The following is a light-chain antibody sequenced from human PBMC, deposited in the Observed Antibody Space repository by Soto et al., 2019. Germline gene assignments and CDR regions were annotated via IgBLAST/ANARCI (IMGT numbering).Light chain of an antibody. Sequence: EIVLTQSPGTLSLSPGERATLSCRASQSVSSSYLAWYQQKPGQAPRLLIYGASSRATGIPDRFSGSGSGTDFPLTISRLEPEAFAVYYCQQYGSSYTFGQGTKLEIK. CDR1: QSVSSSY. CDR2: GAS. V-gene: IGKV3-20*01. J-gene: IGKJ2*01. CDR3: QQYGSSYT.